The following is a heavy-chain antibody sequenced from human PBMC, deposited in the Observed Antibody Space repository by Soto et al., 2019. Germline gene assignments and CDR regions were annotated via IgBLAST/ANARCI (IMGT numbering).Heavy chain of an antibody. J-gene: IGHJ4*02. V-gene: IGHV3-23*01. CDR1: GFSFTNYA. Sequence: EVQLLESGGGLVQPGGSLRLSCVASGFSFTNYAMTWVRQAPGKGLEWVSIITGYSDNIHYLASVEGRFTISRDNSKNPLFLQLNTLRVEDTALYYCAKHISGSRYTSLDSWGQGTLVTVSS. CDR2: ITGYSDNI. CDR3: AKHISGSRYTSLDS. D-gene: IGHD2-15*01.